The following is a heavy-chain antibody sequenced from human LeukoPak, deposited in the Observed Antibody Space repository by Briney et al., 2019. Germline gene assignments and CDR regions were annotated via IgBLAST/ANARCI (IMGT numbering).Heavy chain of an antibody. CDR2: IIPIFGTA. Sequence: ASVEVSCKASGGTFSSYAISWVRQAPGQGLEWMGGIIPIFGTANYAQKFQGRVTITADKSTSTAYMELSSLRSEDTAVYYCASRGGGVVAANNWFDPWGQGTLVTVSS. CDR3: ASRGGGVVAANNWFDP. CDR1: GGTFSSYA. J-gene: IGHJ5*02. D-gene: IGHD2-15*01. V-gene: IGHV1-69*06.